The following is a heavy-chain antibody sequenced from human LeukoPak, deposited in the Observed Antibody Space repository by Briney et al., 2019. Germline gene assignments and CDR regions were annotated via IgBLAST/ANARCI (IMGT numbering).Heavy chain of an antibody. V-gene: IGHV3-21*01. Sequence: RGSLRLSCAASGFTFSSYSMNWVRQAPGKGLEWVSSISSSSSYIYYADSVQGRFTISRDNAKNSLYLQMNSLRAEDTAVYYCARDWASSGSSWSRAEYFQHWGQGTLVTVSS. J-gene: IGHJ1*01. CDR1: GFTFSSYS. D-gene: IGHD6-13*01. CDR2: ISSSSSYI. CDR3: ARDWASSGSSWSRAEYFQH.